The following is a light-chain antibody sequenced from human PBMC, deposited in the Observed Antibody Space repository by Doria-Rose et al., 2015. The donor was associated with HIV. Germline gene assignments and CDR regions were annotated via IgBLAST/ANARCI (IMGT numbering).Light chain of an antibody. CDR1: QSFSSTY. Sequence: TQSPGTLSLSPGVRATLSCRASQSFSSTYLAWYQQKPGQAPSLLIYDGSTRSTGIPDRFSASGSATDSTLSINRLEPEDFALYYCHQYGTSWTFGQGTKVEI. V-gene: IGKV3-20*01. J-gene: IGKJ1*01. CDR2: DGS. CDR3: HQYGTSWT.